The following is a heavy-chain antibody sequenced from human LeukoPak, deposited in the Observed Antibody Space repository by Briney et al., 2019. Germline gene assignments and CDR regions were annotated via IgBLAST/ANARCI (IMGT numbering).Heavy chain of an antibody. CDR3: ARAGAYHFDN. CDR1: GFTFTDYW. D-gene: IGHD3-16*01. V-gene: IGHV3-74*01. Sequence: GGSLRLSCAASGFTFTDYWMHWVRQAPGRGLVWVSIINTDTRGTYYADSVKGRFTFSRDNAKNTLYLQMNSLRAEDTAVYYCARAGAYHFDNWGQGTLVTVSS. CDR2: INTDTRGT. J-gene: IGHJ4*02.